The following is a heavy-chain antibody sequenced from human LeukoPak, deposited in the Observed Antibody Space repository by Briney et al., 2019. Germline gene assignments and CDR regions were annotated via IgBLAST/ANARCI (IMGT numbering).Heavy chain of an antibody. J-gene: IGHJ5*02. CDR3: AREGGGNPEYNWFDP. V-gene: IGHV1-8*01. Sequence: GASAKVSCKASGYTFTSYDINWVRQATGQGLEWMGWMNPNSGNTGYAQKLQGRVTMTTDTSTSTAYMELSSLRSEDTAVYYCAREGGGNPEYNWFDPWGQGTLVIVSS. D-gene: IGHD4-23*01. CDR1: GYTFTSYD. CDR2: MNPNSGNT.